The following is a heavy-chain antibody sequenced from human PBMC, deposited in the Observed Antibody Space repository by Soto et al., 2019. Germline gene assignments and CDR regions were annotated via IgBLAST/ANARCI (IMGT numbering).Heavy chain of an antibody. CDR1: GFTFSSYS. V-gene: IGHV3-48*02. D-gene: IGHD3-22*01. CDR3: ARDDYDSSGYYYRRDAFDI. Sequence: GGSLRLSCAASGFTFSSYSMNWVRQAPGKGLEWVSYISSSSSTIYYADSVKGRFTISRDNAKNSLYLQMNSLRDEDTAVYYCARDDYDSSGYYYRRDAFDIWDQGTMVTVSS. CDR2: ISSSSSTI. J-gene: IGHJ3*02.